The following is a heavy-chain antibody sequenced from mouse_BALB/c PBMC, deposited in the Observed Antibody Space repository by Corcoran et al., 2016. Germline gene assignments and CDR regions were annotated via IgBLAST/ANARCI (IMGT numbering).Heavy chain of an antibody. V-gene: IGHV8-8*01. CDR3: ARIGVGITTATFDY. D-gene: IGHD1-2*01. Sequence: QVTLKESGPGILQPSQTLSLTCSFSGFSLSTSGMSVGWIRQPSGKGLEWLAHIWWNDDKSYNPALKSRLTISKDISNNQVFLKIASVVTADTATYYCARIGVGITTATFDYWRQGTTLTVSS. CDR2: IWWNDDK. J-gene: IGHJ2*01. CDR1: GFSLSTSGMS.